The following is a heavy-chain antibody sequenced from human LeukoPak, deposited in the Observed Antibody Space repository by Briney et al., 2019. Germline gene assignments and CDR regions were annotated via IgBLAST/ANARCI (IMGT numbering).Heavy chain of an antibody. D-gene: IGHD6-25*01. Sequence: ASVKVSCKASGYTFTGYYMHWVRQAPGRGLEWMGWINPNSGGTNYAQKFQGRVTMTRDTSISTAYMELSRLRSDDTAVYYCARERLGITDAFDIWGQGTMVTVSS. V-gene: IGHV1-2*02. CDR3: ARERLGITDAFDI. CDR1: GYTFTGYY. CDR2: INPNSGGT. J-gene: IGHJ3*02.